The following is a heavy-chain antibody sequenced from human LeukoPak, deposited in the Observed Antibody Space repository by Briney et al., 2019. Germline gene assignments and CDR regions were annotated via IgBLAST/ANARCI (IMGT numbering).Heavy chain of an antibody. CDR1: GFTFSSYG. D-gene: IGHD1-26*01. Sequence: GGSLRLPCAASGFTFSSYGMSWVRQAPGKGLEWVAGISGSGVTTYYADSVKGRFTISRDNSKNTLYLQVNSLRAEDTAVYHCAKDRVGAMFYFDYWGQGTLVTVCS. CDR3: AKDRVGAMFYFDY. CDR2: ISGSGVTT. V-gene: IGHV3-23*01. J-gene: IGHJ4*02.